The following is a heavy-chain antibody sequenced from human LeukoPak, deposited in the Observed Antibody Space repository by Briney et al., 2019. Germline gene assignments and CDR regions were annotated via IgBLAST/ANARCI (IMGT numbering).Heavy chain of an antibody. J-gene: IGHJ4*02. D-gene: IGHD3-10*01. CDR3: AKRGVVIRVILVGFHKEAYYFDS. V-gene: IGHV3-23*01. CDR1: GITLSNYG. CDR2: ISDSGGKT. Sequence: GGSLRLSCAVSGITLSNYGMSWVRQAPGKGLEWVAGISDSGGKTKYAGSVKGRFTISRDNPKNTLYLQMNSLRAEDTAVYLCAKRGVVIRVILVGFHKEAYYFDSWGQGALVTVSS.